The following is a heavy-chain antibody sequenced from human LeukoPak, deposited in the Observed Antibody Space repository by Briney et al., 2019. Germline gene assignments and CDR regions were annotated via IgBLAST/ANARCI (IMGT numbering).Heavy chain of an antibody. Sequence: ASVKVSCKASGYTFTSYDINWVRQATGQGLEWMGWMNPNSGNTGYAQKFQGRVTMTRNTSISTAYMELSSLRSEDTAVYYCARALASSGSYRPYDAFDIWGQGTMVTVSS. J-gene: IGHJ3*02. CDR1: GYTFTSYD. CDR2: MNPNSGNT. CDR3: ARALASSGSYRPYDAFDI. D-gene: IGHD1-26*01. V-gene: IGHV1-8*01.